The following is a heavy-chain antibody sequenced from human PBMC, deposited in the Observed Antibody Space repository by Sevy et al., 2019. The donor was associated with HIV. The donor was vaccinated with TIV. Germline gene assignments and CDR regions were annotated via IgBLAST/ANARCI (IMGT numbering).Heavy chain of an antibody. J-gene: IGHJ6*02. V-gene: IGHV3-23*01. Sequence: GGSLRLSCAASGFTFSTYTMTWVRQAPGTGLEWVSAISGSAGSTYYADSVKGRFTISRDNSKNTLYLQMNSLRVEDTAVYYCAKGDSTFYGMDVWGQRTTVTVSS. CDR3: AKGDSTFYGMDV. CDR1: GFTFSTYT. CDR2: ISGSAGST. D-gene: IGHD6-13*01.